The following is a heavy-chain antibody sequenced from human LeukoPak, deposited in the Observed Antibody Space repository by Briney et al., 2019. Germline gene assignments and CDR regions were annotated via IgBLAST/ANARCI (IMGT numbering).Heavy chain of an antibody. CDR1: GFTFSTCA. Sequence: PGGSLRLSCAASGFTFSTCAMYWVRQAPGKGLDWVSGITGRGGTTYYADSVKGRFTISRDNAKNSLYLQMNSLRAEDTAVYYCARDLARAGTTDPFVKWGQGTLVTVSS. J-gene: IGHJ4*02. D-gene: IGHD1-7*01. V-gene: IGHV3-23*01. CDR3: ARDLARAGTTDPFVK. CDR2: ITGRGGTT.